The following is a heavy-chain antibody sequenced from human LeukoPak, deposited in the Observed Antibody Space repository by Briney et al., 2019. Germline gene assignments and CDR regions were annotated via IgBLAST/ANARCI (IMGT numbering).Heavy chain of an antibody. V-gene: IGHV4-31*03. J-gene: IGHJ6*03. Sequence: PSETLSLTCTVSGGSISSGGYYWSWIRQHPGKGLEWIGYIYYSGSTYYNPSLKSRVTISVDTSKNQFSLKLSSVTAADTAVYYCARSSLHPAYYYYMDVWGKGTTVTVSS. CDR2: IYYSGST. CDR3: ARSSLHPAYYYYMDV. CDR1: GGSISSGGYY.